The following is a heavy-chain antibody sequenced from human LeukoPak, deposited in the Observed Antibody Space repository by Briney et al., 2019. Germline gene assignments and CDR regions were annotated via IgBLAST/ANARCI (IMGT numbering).Heavy chain of an antibody. CDR1: GGSISSGSYH. V-gene: IGHV4-61*02. CDR3: ARVTLSIEAAGPKSPFYFNY. J-gene: IGHJ4*02. Sequence: SETLSLTCTVSGGSISSGSYHWRWIRPPAGKGLGWIGRSYTSGNTSYHPSLKSRLTMSEDTSKNQFSLKLSSGTAADTAVYYCARVTLSIEAAGPKSPFYFNYWGQGTLVTVSS. CDR2: SYTSGNT. D-gene: IGHD6-13*01.